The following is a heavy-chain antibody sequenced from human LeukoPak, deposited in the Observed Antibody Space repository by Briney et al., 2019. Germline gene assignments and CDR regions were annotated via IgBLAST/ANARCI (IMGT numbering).Heavy chain of an antibody. Sequence: GGSLRLSCAASGFTFSSYAMSWVRQAPGKGLEWVSAISGSGGSTYYADSVKGRFTISRDNSKNTLYLQMNSLRAEDMALYYCAKGSVSVTTVAFDIWGQGTMVTVSS. CDR2: ISGSGGST. D-gene: IGHD4-17*01. J-gene: IGHJ3*02. CDR1: GFTFSSYA. CDR3: AKGSVSVTTVAFDI. V-gene: IGHV3-23*01.